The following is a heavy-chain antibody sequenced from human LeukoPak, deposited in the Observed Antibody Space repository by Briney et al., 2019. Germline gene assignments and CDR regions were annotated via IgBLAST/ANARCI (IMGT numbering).Heavy chain of an antibody. Sequence: TGGSVTLSCAASGFTFSSYGISWVRQAPGKGLEWVANIKQDGSEKYYEDSVKGRFTISRDNAKNSLYLQMNSLRAEDTAVYYCAREDYGDYVGAFDIWGQGTMVTVSS. CDR1: GFTFSSYG. CDR3: AREDYGDYVGAFDI. V-gene: IGHV3-7*03. D-gene: IGHD4-17*01. CDR2: IKQDGSEK. J-gene: IGHJ3*02.